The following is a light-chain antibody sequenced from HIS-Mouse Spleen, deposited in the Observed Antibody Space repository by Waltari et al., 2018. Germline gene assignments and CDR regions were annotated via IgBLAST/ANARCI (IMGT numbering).Light chain of an antibody. CDR1: QSVSSSY. CDR2: GAS. V-gene: IGKV3-20*01. J-gene: IGKJ5*01. Sequence: EIEFTTSPGTLSLSPGERATPSCRASQSVSSSYLAWYQQNPGQAPTLLIYGASSTATGIPDRFSGSGSGTDFTLTISRLEPEDFAVYYCQQYGSSSTFGQGTRLEIK. CDR3: QQYGSSST.